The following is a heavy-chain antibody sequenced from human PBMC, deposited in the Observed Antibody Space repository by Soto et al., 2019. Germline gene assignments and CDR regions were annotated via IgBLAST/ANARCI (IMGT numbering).Heavy chain of an antibody. Sequence: GASVKVSCKASGYTFTSYYIHWVRQAPGQGLEWMGIINPSGGSTSYAQKFQGRVTMTRDTSTSTVYMELSSLRSEDTAVYYCARDAAVYSSSWYYFDYWGQGTLVTVSS. D-gene: IGHD6-13*01. V-gene: IGHV1-46*01. J-gene: IGHJ4*02. CDR1: GYTFTSYY. CDR3: ARDAAVYSSSWYYFDY. CDR2: INPSGGST.